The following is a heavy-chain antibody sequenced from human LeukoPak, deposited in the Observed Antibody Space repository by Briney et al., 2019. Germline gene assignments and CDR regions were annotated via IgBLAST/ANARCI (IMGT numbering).Heavy chain of an antibody. CDR1: GYTFSSYY. Sequence: EASVKVSCKASGYTFSSYYMHWVRQAPGQGLEWMGIINPSGGSTSYAQKFQGRVTMTRDTSTSTVYMELSSLRSEDTAVYYCARDHYDYVWGSPLASRYFDLWGRGTLVTVSS. CDR3: ARDHYDYVWGSPLASRYFDL. D-gene: IGHD3-16*01. V-gene: IGHV1-46*01. CDR2: INPSGGST. J-gene: IGHJ2*01.